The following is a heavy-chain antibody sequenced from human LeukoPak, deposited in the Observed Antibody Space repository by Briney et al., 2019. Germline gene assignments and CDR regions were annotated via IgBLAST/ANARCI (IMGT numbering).Heavy chain of an antibody. Sequence: GWSLRLSCAASAFTFSDYSMNWVRRAPGKGLEWVSYISGRSSTIYYADSVKGRFTISRDNAKNSMYLQMNSLRAEDTAVYYCARDRVKSGSYYFDYWGQGTLVTVSS. CDR1: AFTFSDYS. J-gene: IGHJ4*02. D-gene: IGHD1-26*01. CDR3: ARDRVKSGSYYFDY. V-gene: IGHV3-48*01. CDR2: ISGRSSTI.